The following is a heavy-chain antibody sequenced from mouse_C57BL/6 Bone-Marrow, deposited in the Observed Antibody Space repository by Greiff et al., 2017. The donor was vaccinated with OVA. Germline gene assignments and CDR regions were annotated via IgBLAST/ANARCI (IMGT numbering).Heavy chain of an antibody. CDR1: GFTFNTYA. CDR3: VREDYYGSSYDWYFDV. V-gene: IGHV10-3*01. J-gene: IGHJ1*03. CDR2: IRSKSSNYAT. Sequence: EVQRVESGGGLVQPKGSLKLSCAASGFTFNTYAMHWVRQAPGKGLEWVARIRSKSSNYATYYADSGKDRFTIYIDDSQNMLYLQMNNLKTEDTAMYYCVREDYYGSSYDWYFDVWGTGTTVTVSS. D-gene: IGHD1-1*01.